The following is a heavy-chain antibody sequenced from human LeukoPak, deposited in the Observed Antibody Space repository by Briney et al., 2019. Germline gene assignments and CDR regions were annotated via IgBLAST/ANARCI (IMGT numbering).Heavy chain of an antibody. CDR3: ARPNDSGSSLRDRQAFDF. CDR1: GFTFSSFG. J-gene: IGHJ3*01. Sequence: GGSLRLSCAASGFTFSSFGMHCVRQAPGKGLEWVAFIRYDGSNKYYADSVKGRFTISRDNSKNTLYLQMNSLRAEDTAVYYCARPNDSGSSLRDRQAFDFWGQGTMVTVSS. V-gene: IGHV3-30*02. CDR2: IRYDGSNK. D-gene: IGHD1-26*01.